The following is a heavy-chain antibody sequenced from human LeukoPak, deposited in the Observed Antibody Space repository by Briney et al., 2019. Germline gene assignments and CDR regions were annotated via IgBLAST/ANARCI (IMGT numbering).Heavy chain of an antibody. CDR2: IIPILGIA. J-gene: IGHJ4*02. V-gene: IGHV1-69*02. Sequence: SVKVSCKASGGTFSSYTISWVRQAPGQGLEWTGRIIPILGIANYAQKFQGRVTITADKSTSTAYMELSSLRSEDTAVYYCARVDPFPGNHWGQGTLVTVSS. CDR3: ARVDPFPGNH. CDR1: GGTFSSYT.